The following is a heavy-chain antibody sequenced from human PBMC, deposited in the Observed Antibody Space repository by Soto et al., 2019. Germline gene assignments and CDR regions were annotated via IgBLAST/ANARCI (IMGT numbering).Heavy chain of an antibody. V-gene: IGHV1-69*01. D-gene: IGHD3-9*01. J-gene: IGHJ5*02. CDR1: GGIFSSYA. CDR2: IIPIFGTA. CDR3: AMYSPEYYDILTGPLRGWFDP. Sequence: VKVSCKASGGIFSSYAISWVRQAPGQGLEWMGGIIPIFGTANYAQKFQGRVTITADESTSTAYMELSSLGSEDTAVYYCAMYSPEYYDILTGPLRGWFDPWGQGTLVTVSS.